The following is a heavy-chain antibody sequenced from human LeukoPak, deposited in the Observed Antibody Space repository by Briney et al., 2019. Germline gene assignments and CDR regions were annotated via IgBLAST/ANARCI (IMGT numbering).Heavy chain of an antibody. D-gene: IGHD5-12*01. V-gene: IGHV3-48*03. CDR3: ARGRGSV. Sequence: GGSLRLSCAASGFTFSSYDMNWVRQAPGKGLEWVSFISPSDSTIYYAESVKGRITISRDNAKNSVYLQMNSLRVEDTAVYYCARGRGSVWGKGTTVTVSS. CDR2: ISPSDSTI. CDR1: GFTFSSYD. J-gene: IGHJ6*04.